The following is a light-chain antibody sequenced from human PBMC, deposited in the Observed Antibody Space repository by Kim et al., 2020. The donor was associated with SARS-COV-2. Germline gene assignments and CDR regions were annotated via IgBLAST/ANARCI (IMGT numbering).Light chain of an antibody. Sequence: TISCTRSSGSIASNYVQWYQQRPGSAPTTVIYEDNQRPSGVPDRFSGSIDSSSNSASLTISGLKTEDEADYYCQSYDSSSWVFGGGTQLTVL. CDR3: QSYDSSSWV. V-gene: IGLV6-57*03. J-gene: IGLJ3*02. CDR1: SGSIASNY. CDR2: EDN.